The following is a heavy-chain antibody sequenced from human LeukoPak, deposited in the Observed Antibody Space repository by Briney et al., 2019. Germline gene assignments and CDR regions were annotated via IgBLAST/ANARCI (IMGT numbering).Heavy chain of an antibody. CDR3: ARDLRYSSGWSASGMDV. CDR1: GYIFTGYY. D-gene: IGHD6-19*01. J-gene: IGHJ6*03. Sequence: GASVKVSCKASGYIFTGYYMHWVRQAHGQGLEWMGGIIPIFGTANYAQKFQGRVSMTTDTSTSTAYMDLRSLRSDDTAVYYCARDLRYSSGWSASGMDVWGKGTTVTISS. V-gene: IGHV1-2*02. CDR2: IIPIFGTA.